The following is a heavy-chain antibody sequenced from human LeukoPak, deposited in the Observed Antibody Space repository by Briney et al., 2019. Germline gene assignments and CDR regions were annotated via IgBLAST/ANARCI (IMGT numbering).Heavy chain of an antibody. CDR1: GFTFSSYS. CDR2: ISSSSSYV. CDR3: ASPMVVAAKTFDY. J-gene: IGHJ4*02. Sequence: PGGSLRLSCAASGFTFSSYSMNWVRQAPGKGLEWVSSISSSSSYVYYADSVKGRFTISRDNAKNSLYLQMNSLGAEDTAVYYCASPMVVAAKTFDYWGQGTLVTVSS. D-gene: IGHD2-15*01. V-gene: IGHV3-21*01.